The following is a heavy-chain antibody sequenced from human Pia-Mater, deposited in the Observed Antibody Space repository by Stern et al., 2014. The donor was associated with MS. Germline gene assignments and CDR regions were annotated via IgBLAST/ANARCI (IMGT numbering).Heavy chain of an antibody. J-gene: IGHJ2*01. D-gene: IGHD4-11*01. V-gene: IGHV4-39*02. CDR2: VYYSGIT. CDR1: GGSITNRDY. Sequence: VQLVESGPGLVKPSETLSLTCSVSGGSITNRDYWGWIRQSPGKGLEWIGSVYYSGITYYRPSLKSRATISIDTSKNHFSLKLISVTATDTAVYFCARGVTAVTNYVPNWCFDLWGRGTLVTISS. CDR3: ARGVTAVTNYVPNWCFDL.